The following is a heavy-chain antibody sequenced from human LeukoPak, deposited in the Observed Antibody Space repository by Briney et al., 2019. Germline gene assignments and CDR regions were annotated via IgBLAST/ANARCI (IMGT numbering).Heavy chain of an antibody. D-gene: IGHD3-22*01. Sequence: GGSLRLSCAASGFTFSSYSMNWVRQDPGKGLEWLSSISSSSSYIYYADSVKGRFTISRDNAKNSLYLQMNSLRAEDTAVYYCARGEYYDDMIGVGDWGQGTLVTVSS. V-gene: IGHV3-21*01. J-gene: IGHJ4*02. CDR3: ARGEYYDDMIGVGD. CDR2: ISSSSSYI. CDR1: GFTFSSYS.